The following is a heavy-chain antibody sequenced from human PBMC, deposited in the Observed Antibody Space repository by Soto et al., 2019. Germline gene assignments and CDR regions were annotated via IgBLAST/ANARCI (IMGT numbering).Heavy chain of an antibody. J-gene: IGHJ4*02. CDR3: AREVYFDSTPDAVDY. D-gene: IGHD3-9*01. V-gene: IGHV1-69*06. CDR1: GGTFSSYA. CDR2: IIPIFGTA. Sequence: SVKVSCKASGGTFSSYAISWVRQAPGQGLEWMGGIIPIFGTANYAQKFQGRVTITADKSTSTAYMELSSLRSEGTAVYYCAREVYFDSTPDAVDYWGQGTRVTVS.